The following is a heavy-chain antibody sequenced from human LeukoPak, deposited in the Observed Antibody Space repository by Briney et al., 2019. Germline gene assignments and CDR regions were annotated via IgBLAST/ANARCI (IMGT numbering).Heavy chain of an antibody. J-gene: IGHJ4*02. CDR3: ARGVMTTVTNFDY. D-gene: IGHD4-17*01. CDR2: INHSGST. Sequence: SXTLSXTCAVYGGSFSGYYWSWIRQPPGKGLEWIGEINHSGSTNYNPSLKSRVTISVDTSKNQFSLTLSSVTAADTAVYYCARGVMTTVTNFDYWGQGTLVTVSS. V-gene: IGHV4-34*01. CDR1: GGSFSGYY.